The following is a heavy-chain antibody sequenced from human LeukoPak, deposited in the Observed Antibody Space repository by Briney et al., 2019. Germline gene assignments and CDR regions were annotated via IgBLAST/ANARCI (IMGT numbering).Heavy chain of an antibody. J-gene: IGHJ4*02. V-gene: IGHV3-7*03. CDR3: AKDRLTGAGATRFDY. D-gene: IGHD1-26*01. Sequence: PGGSLRLSCAASGFTFSSYAMSWVRQAPGKGLEWVANIKEDGSEKYYVDSVKGRFTISRDNAKNELYLQMNSLRAEDTAVYYCAKDRLTGAGATRFDYWGQGTLVTVSS. CDR2: IKEDGSEK. CDR1: GFTFSSYA.